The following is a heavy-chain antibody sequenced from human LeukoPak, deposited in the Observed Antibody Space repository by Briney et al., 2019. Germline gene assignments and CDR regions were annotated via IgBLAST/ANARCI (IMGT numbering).Heavy chain of an antibody. Sequence: GGSLRLSCAASGFTFSYYGMHWVRQAPGKGLEWVAVIWYDGSNKYYADSVKGRFTISRDNSKNTLYLHMNSLRAEDTAVYYCARVHFSSSLYFDYWGQGTLVTVSS. J-gene: IGHJ4*02. V-gene: IGHV3-33*01. CDR2: IWYDGSNK. CDR3: ARVHFSSSLYFDY. CDR1: GFTFSYYG. D-gene: IGHD6-6*01.